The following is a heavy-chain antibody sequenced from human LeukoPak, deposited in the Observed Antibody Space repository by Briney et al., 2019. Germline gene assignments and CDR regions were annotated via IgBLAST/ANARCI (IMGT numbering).Heavy chain of an antibody. D-gene: IGHD3-10*01. CDR2: IYHSGST. CDR1: GYSISSGYY. CDR3: ARDRLWFGFDY. V-gene: IGHV4-38-2*02. Sequence: SETLSLTCAVSGYSISSGYYWGWIRQPPGKGLEWIGSIYHSGSTYYNPSLKSRVTISVDTSKNQFSLKLSSVTAADTAVYYCARDRLWFGFDYWGQGTLVTVSS. J-gene: IGHJ4*02.